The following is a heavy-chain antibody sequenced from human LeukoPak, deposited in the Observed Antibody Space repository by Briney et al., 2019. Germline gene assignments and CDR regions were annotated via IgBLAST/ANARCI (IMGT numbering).Heavy chain of an antibody. Sequence: GRSLRLSCAASGFTFSTYDMHWVRQGTGKGLEWVSAIDTAGDTYYPASVKGRFSISRENAKNSLYLQMNSLRAGDTAVYYCARVLTARSGGYDAFDIWGQGTMVTVSS. CDR2: IDTAGDT. J-gene: IGHJ3*02. CDR3: ARVLTARSGGYDAFDI. D-gene: IGHD6-25*01. V-gene: IGHV3-13*01. CDR1: GFTFSTYD.